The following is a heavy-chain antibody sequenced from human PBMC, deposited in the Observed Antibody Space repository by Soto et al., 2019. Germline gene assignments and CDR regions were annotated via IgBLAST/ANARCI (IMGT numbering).Heavy chain of an antibody. CDR3: ASGRYDSSTYFES. CDR2: ITPFNGVT. D-gene: IGHD3-22*01. Sequence: SVKVSCKASGDTLTYRYLHWVRQAPGQALEWMGWITPFNGVTKYAQKFQDRVAISTDRSMSTVYMELNNLRSEDTAMFYCASGRYDSSTYFESWGQGTRVTVS. V-gene: IGHV1-45*02. CDR1: GDTLTYRY. J-gene: IGHJ4*02.